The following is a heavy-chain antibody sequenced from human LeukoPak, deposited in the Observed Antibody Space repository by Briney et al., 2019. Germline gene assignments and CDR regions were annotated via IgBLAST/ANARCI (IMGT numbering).Heavy chain of an antibody. J-gene: IGHJ4*02. D-gene: IGHD1/OR15-1a*01. CDR1: GFSLTTSGVG. Sequence: SGPTLVKPTQTLTLTCAFSGFSLTTSGVGVGWIRQPPGKALEWLALIFWDDDKRYSPSLNSRLTITKDTSKNQVVLTMTNMDPVDTATYFCARRRNKSYFDYWGQGTLVTVSS. V-gene: IGHV2-5*02. CDR3: ARRRNKSYFDY. CDR2: IFWDDDK.